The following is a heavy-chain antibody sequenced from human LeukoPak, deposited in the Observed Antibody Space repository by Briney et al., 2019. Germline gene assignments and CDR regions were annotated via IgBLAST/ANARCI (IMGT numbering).Heavy chain of an antibody. D-gene: IGHD2-2*01. Sequence: GESLKISCKGSGYSFTSYWIGWVRQMPGKGLEWMGIIYPGDSDTRYSPSFQGQVTISADKSISTAYLQWSSLKASDTAVYYCARPPVGYCSSTSCYFDAFDIWGQGTMVTVSS. CDR2: IYPGDSDT. V-gene: IGHV5-51*01. CDR3: ARPPVGYCSSTSCYFDAFDI. J-gene: IGHJ3*02. CDR1: GYSFTSYW.